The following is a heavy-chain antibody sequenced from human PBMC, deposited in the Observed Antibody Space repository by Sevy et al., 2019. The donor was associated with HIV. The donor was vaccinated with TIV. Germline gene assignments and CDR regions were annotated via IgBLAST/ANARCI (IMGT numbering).Heavy chain of an antibody. V-gene: IGHV1-18*04. J-gene: IGHJ6*02. CDR3: ARDAVLVVVAATADYYYYGMDV. CDR1: GYTFTSYG. Sequence: ASVKVSCKASGYTFTSYGISWVRQAPGQGLEWMGWISAYNGNTNYAQKLQGRVTMTTDTSTSTAYMELRSLRSDDTAVYYCARDAVLVVVAATADYYYYGMDVWGQGTTVTVSS. CDR2: ISAYNGNT. D-gene: IGHD2-15*01.